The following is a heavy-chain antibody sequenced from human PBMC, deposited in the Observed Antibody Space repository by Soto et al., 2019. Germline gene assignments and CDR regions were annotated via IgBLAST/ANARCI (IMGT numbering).Heavy chain of an antibody. V-gene: IGHV4-31*03. D-gene: IGHD2-2*01. CDR2: IYYSGST. CDR3: ARVPYCSSTSCYVPNYYYYGMDV. Sequence: QVQLQESGPGLVKPSQTLSLTCTVSGGSISSGGYYWSWIRQHPGKGLEWIGYIYYSGSTYYNPSLKSRVTISVDTSKNQFSLKLSSVTAADTAVYYCARVPYCSSTSCYVPNYYYYGMDVWGQGTTVTVSS. CDR1: GGSISSGGYY. J-gene: IGHJ6*02.